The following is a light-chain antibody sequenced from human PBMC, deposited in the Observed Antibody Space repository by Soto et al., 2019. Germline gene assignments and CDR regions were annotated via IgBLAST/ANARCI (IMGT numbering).Light chain of an antibody. V-gene: IGLV1-40*01. CDR3: QSYDSSLRGLV. CDR1: SSNIGAGYD. CDR2: GNS. J-gene: IGLJ1*01. Sequence: QSVLTQPPSVSGAPGQRVTISCTGSSSNIGAGYDVHWYQQLPGTAPKLLIYGNSNRPSGVPDRFSGSKSGTSASLAITGRQAEDEADYYCQSYDSSLRGLVFGTGTKVTVL.